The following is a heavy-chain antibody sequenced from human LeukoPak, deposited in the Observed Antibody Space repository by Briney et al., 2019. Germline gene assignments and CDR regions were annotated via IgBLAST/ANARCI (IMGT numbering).Heavy chain of an antibody. D-gene: IGHD3-22*01. CDR3: ARSSRGFYIQ. V-gene: IGHV3-74*01. J-gene: IGHJ4*02. CDR1: GFTFSNYY. CDR2: ISGDGSSI. Sequence: GGSLRLSCVASGFTFSNYYMHWVRQVPGKGPVWVSRISGDGSSILYADSVKGRFTISRDNAKNSLYVQMNSLRADDSAVYYCARSSRGFYIQGGQGPLVTVSS.